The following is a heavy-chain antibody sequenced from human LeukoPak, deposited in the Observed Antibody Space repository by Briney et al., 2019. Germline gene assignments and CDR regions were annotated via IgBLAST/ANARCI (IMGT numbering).Heavy chain of an antibody. V-gene: IGHV1-69*05. CDR2: IIPIFGTA. Sequence: ASVKVSCKASGDTFSSYAISWVRQAPGQGLEWMGGIIPIFGTANYAQKFQGRVTITTDESTNTAYMELSSLRSEDTAVYYCARTHHRTYCGGDCYKYNWFAPWGQGTLVTVS. D-gene: IGHD2-21*02. J-gene: IGHJ5*02. CDR1: GDTFSSYA. CDR3: ARTHHRTYCGGDCYKYNWFAP.